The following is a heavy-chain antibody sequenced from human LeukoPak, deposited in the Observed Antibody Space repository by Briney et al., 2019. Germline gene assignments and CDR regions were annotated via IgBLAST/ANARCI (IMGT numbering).Heavy chain of an antibody. CDR2: IYYSGST. Sequence: SETLSLTCTVSGVSISSSSYYWGWIRQPPGKGLEWIGSIYYSGSTYYNPSLKSRVTISVDTSKNQFSLKLTSVTAADTAVYYCARRIAADPYYFDYWGQGTLVTVSS. V-gene: IGHV4-39*01. CDR3: ARRIAADPYYFDY. CDR1: GVSISSSSYY. D-gene: IGHD6-13*01. J-gene: IGHJ4*02.